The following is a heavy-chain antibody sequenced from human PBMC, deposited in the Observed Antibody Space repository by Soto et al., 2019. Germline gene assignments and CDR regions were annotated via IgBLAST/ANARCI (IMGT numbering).Heavy chain of an antibody. CDR3: ATPSSGWSK. J-gene: IGHJ4*02. V-gene: IGHV3-33*01. Sequence: PGRSLRLSCAASGFTFSSYGMHRVRQAPGKGLEWVAVIWYDGSNKYYADSVKGRFTISRDNSKNTLYLQMKSLRAEDTAVYYCATPSSGWSKWGQGTLVTVSS. CDR2: IWYDGSNK. D-gene: IGHD6-19*01. CDR1: GFTFSSYG.